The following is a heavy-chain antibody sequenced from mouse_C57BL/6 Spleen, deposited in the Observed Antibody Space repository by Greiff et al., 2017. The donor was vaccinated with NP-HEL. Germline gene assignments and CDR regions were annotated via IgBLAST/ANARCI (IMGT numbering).Heavy chain of an antibody. CDR2: IWSGGST. D-gene: IGHD2-3*01. J-gene: IGHJ2*01. CDR3: ARNPLLFRGYFDY. Sequence: VKLMESGPGLVQPSQSLSITCTVSGFSLTSYGVHWVRQSPGKGLEWLGVIWSGGSTDYNAAFISRLSISKDNSKSQVFFKMNSLQADDTAIYYCARNPLLFRGYFDYWGQGTTLTVSS. CDR1: GFSLTSYG. V-gene: IGHV2-2*01.